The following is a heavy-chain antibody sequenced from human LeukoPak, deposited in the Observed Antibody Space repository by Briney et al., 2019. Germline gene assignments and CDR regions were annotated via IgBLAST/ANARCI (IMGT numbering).Heavy chain of an antibody. J-gene: IGHJ3*02. Sequence: GRSLRLSCSASGFTFSSYGMHWVRQAPGKGLEWVAVIWYDGSNKYYADSVKGRFTISRDISKNTVFLQMNSLRAEDTAMYYCAGESNVVLVTAAFDIWGQGTMVTVSS. D-gene: IGHD2-21*02. CDR2: IWYDGSNK. CDR3: AGESNVVLVTAAFDI. V-gene: IGHV3-33*08. CDR1: GFTFSSYG.